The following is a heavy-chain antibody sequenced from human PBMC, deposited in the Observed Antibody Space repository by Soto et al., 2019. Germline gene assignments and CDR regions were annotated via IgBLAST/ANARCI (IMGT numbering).Heavy chain of an antibody. J-gene: IGHJ4*02. CDR3: ARAVVVVAATTFDY. Sequence: VASVKVSCKASGYTFTSYGISWVRQAPGQGLEWMGWISAYNGNTNYAQKLQGRVTMTTDTSTSTAHMELRSLRSDDTAVYYCARAVVVVAATTFDYWGQGTLVTVSS. CDR2: ISAYNGNT. V-gene: IGHV1-18*04. D-gene: IGHD2-15*01. CDR1: GYTFTSYG.